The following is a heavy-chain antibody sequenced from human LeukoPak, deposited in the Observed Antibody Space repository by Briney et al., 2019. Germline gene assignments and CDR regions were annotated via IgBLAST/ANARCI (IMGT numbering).Heavy chain of an antibody. CDR3: ARDGENHYYDY. CDR2: IYSGGTI. J-gene: IGHJ4*02. D-gene: IGHD7-27*01. Sequence: PEGSLRVSCAAPGFTVSSNHMSWVRQAPGKGLEWVSVIYSGGTIYYADSVKGRFTISRDNSKNTVYLEMNSLRAEDTAVYYCARDGENHYYDYWGQGTMVTVST. CDR1: GFTVSSNH. V-gene: IGHV3-66*01.